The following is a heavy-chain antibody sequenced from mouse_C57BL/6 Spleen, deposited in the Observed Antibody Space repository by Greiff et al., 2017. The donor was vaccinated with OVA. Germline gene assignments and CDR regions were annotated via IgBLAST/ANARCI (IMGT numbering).Heavy chain of an antibody. J-gene: IGHJ3*01. D-gene: IGHD2-5*01. CDR3: TKSYYSNLAWFAY. CDR2: IDPETGGT. CDR1: GYTFTDYE. Sequence: VQLQQSGAELVRPGASVTLSCKASGYTFTDYEMHWVKQTPVHGLEWIGAIDPETGGTAYNQKFKGKAILTADKSSSTAYMELRSLTSEDSAVYYCTKSYYSNLAWFAYWGQGTLVTVSP. V-gene: IGHV1-15*01.